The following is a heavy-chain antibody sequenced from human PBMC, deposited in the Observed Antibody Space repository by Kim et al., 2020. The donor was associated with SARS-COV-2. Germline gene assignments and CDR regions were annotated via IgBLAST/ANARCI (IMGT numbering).Heavy chain of an antibody. V-gene: IGHV1-69*13. CDR2: IIPIFGTA. CDR1: GGTFSSYA. D-gene: IGHD3-10*01. CDR3: ARCGWTETYYYGSGSYYALDY. Sequence: SVTVSCKASGGTFSSYAISWVRQAPGQGLEWMGGIIPIFGTANYAQKFQGRVTITADESTSTAYMELSSLRSEDTAVYYCARCGWTETYYYGSGSYYALDYWGQGTLVTVPS. J-gene: IGHJ4*02.